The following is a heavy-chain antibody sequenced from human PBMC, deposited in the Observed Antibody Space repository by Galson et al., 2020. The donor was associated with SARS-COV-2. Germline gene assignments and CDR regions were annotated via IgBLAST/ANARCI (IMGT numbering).Heavy chain of an antibody. J-gene: IGHJ6*02. CDR1: GYRFTSYW. CDR2: VFPGDSET. CDR3: ARHTADCSNGICYADYYHGMDV. Sequence: GESLKISCKASGYRFTSYWIGWVRQMPGKGLEWMGIVFPGDSETRYSPSFQGQVTISADKSISTAYLQWSSLKASDSAMYYCARHTADCSNGICYADYYHGMDVWGQGTTVIVSS. V-gene: IGHV5-51*01. D-gene: IGHD2-8*01.